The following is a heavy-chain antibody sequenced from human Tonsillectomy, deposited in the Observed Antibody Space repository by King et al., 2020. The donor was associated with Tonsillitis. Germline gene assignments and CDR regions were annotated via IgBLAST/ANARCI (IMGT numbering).Heavy chain of an antibody. Sequence: VQLVESGGGLVKPGGSLRLSCAASGFTFSNAWMTWVRQTPGKGLEWVGRIKSKTDGGTTDYAAPVKGRFTISRDDSKNTLYLQMNSLKTEDTAVYYCTTAPTTLHAFDIWGQGTMVTVSS. V-gene: IGHV3-15*01. CDR1: GFTFSNAW. CDR3: TTAPTTLHAFDI. D-gene: IGHD4-17*01. J-gene: IGHJ3*02. CDR2: IKSKTDGGTT.